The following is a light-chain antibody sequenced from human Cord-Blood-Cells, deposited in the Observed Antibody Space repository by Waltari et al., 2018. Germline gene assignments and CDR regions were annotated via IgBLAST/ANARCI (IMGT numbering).Light chain of an antibody. CDR3: QQRSNWPLFT. CDR1: QSVSSY. J-gene: IGKJ3*01. V-gene: IGKV3-11*01. Sequence: EIVFTQSPATLSSSPGERATPSCRASQSVSSYLAWYQQKPGQAPRLLIYDASNRATGIPARFSGSGSGTDFTLTISSLEPEDFAVYYCQQRSNWPLFTFGPGTKVDIK. CDR2: DAS.